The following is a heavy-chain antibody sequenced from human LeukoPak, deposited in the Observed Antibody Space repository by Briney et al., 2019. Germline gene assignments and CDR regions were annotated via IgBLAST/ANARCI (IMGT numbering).Heavy chain of an antibody. V-gene: IGHV4-59*08. CDR2: IYYSGST. CDR1: GASISSYY. J-gene: IGHJ4*02. Sequence: MPSAPLSLTCPVSGASISSYYWSWIRRPPGKGLEWIGFIYYSGSTNYNPSLKSRVTISVDTSKNQFSLNLSSVSAADTAVYYCARHAIVPAAMDQFDYWGQGTLVTVSS. D-gene: IGHD2-2*01. CDR3: ARHAIVPAAMDQFDY.